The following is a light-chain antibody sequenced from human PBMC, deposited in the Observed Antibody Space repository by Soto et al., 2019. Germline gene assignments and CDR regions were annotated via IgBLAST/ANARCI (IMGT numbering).Light chain of an antibody. CDR1: QSVSSSY. V-gene: IGKV3-20*01. CDR2: GAS. CDR3: QQYGSLPFT. J-gene: IGKJ3*01. Sequence: EIVLTHSPGTLSLSPGDRATLSCRASQSVSSSYLAWYQQKPGQAPRLLIYGASSRATGIPDRFIGGGSGTDFTLTISRLEPEDFAVYYCQQYGSLPFTFGPGTKVDI.